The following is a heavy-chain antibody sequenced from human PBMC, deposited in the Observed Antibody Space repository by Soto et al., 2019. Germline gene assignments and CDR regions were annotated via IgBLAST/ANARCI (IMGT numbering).Heavy chain of an antibody. Sequence: QVQLVESGGGVVQPGRSLRLSCAASGFTFSSYGMHWVRQAPGKGLEWVAVIWYDGSNKYYADSVKGRFTISRDNSKNTLYLQMNRLRAEDTAVYYCARGHTVVGYWGQGTLVTVSS. J-gene: IGHJ4*02. V-gene: IGHV3-33*01. CDR2: IWYDGSNK. D-gene: IGHD2-15*01. CDR1: GFTFSSYG. CDR3: ARGHTVVGY.